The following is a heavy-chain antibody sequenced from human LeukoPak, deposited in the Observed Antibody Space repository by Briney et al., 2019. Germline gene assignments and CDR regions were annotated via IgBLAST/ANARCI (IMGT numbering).Heavy chain of an antibody. CDR2: IKQDGSEK. CDR1: GFTFSSYW. CDR3: ARVRVTTSPIARYYYYYGMDV. J-gene: IGHJ6*02. V-gene: IGHV3-7*03. Sequence: GGSLRLSCAASGFTFSSYWMSWVRQAPGKGLEWVANIKQDGSEKYYVDSVKGRFTISRDNAKNSLYLQINSLRAEDTAVYYCARVRVTTSPIARYYYYYGMDVWGQGTTVTVSS. D-gene: IGHD4-11*01.